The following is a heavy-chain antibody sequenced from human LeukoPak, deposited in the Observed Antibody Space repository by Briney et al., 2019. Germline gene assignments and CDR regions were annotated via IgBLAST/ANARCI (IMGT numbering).Heavy chain of an antibody. CDR2: ISWDGGST. CDR3: AKDSDYYDSSGYYYATGYFDY. Sequence: GGSLRLSCAASGFTFDDYAMHWVRQAPGKGLEWVSLISWDGGSTYYADSVKGRFTISRDNSKNSLYLQMNSLRTEDTALYYCAKDSDYYDSSGYYYATGYFDYWGQGTLVTVSS. V-gene: IGHV3-43D*03. CDR1: GFTFDDYA. D-gene: IGHD3-22*01. J-gene: IGHJ4*02.